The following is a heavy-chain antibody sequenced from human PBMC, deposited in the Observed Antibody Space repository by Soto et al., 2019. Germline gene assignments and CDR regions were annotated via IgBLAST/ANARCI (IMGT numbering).Heavy chain of an antibody. D-gene: IGHD3-10*01. CDR3: ARQDGSGIYYFDY. CDR1: GYSFGIYW. CDR2: IYPGDSDT. Sequence: PGESLKISCKGSGYSFGIYWIAWVRHMPGKGLEWMGVIYPGDSDTRYSTSFQGQVTISADKSINTAYLQWSSLKASDTAMYYGARQDGSGIYYFDYWGHGTLVTGSS. J-gene: IGHJ4*01. V-gene: IGHV5-51*01.